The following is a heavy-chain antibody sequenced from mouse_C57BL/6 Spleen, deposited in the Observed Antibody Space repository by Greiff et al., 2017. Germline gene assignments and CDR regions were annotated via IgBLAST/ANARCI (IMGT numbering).Heavy chain of an antibody. CDR3: ARKETGQATVDY. CDR2: IYPGGGYT. Sequence: VQLQQSGAELVRPGTSVKMSCKASGYTFTNYWIGWAKQRPGHGLEWIGDIYPGGGYTNYNEKFKGKATLTADKSSSTAYMQFSSLTSEDSAIYYCARKETGQATVDYWGQGTTLTVSS. CDR1: GYTFTNYW. V-gene: IGHV1-63*01. D-gene: IGHD3-2*02. J-gene: IGHJ2*01.